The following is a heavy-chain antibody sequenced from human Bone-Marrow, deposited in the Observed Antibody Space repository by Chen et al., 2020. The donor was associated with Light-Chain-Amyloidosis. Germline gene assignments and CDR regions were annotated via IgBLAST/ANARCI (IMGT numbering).Heavy chain of an antibody. CDR3: TRKGGYFDF. Sequence: EVQLVESGGGLVQPGWSLRLSCATSGFNFSSFGMSWVRQAPGKGLEWVSTVSGSTVRTYYAGAVKGRFIISRDNSKSTLYLQMNSLRAGDTAVYFCTRKGGYFDFWGQGSLVTVSS. D-gene: IGHD3-10*01. CDR2: VSGSTVRT. CDR1: GFNFSSFG. J-gene: IGHJ4*02. V-gene: IGHV3-23*04.